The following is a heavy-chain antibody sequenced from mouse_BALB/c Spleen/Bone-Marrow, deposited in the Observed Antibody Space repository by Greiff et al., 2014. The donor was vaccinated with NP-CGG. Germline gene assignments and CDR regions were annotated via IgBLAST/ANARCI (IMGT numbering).Heavy chain of an antibody. J-gene: IGHJ1*01. CDR3: ARSYGNWYFDV. CDR2: IYPYNGGT. V-gene: IGHV1S29*02. Sequence: EVKLMESGPELVKPGASVKISCKASGYTFTDYNMHWVKQSHGKSLEWIGHIYPYNGGTGYNQKFKSKATLTVDNSSSTAYMELRSLTSEDSAVYYCARSYGNWYFDVWGAGTTVTVSS. D-gene: IGHD2-10*02. CDR1: GYTFTDYN.